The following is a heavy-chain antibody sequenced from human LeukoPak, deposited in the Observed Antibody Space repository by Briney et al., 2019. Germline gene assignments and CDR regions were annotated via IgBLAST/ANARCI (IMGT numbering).Heavy chain of an antibody. CDR1: GYSFTSCY. Sequence: ASVKVSCKASGYSFTSCYMHWVRQAPGQVLEWMGIIDPSSGTTSYAQKFQGRVTMTRDTATSTVNMELSSLRSEDTAVYYCARDLGVGYSGYLLPEYWGQGTLVSVSS. J-gene: IGHJ4*02. CDR3: ARDLGVGYSGYLLPEY. D-gene: IGHD3-3*01. CDR2: IDPSSGTT. V-gene: IGHV1-46*01.